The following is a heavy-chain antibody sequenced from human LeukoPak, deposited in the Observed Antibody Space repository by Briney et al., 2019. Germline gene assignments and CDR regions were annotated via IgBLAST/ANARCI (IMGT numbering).Heavy chain of an antibody. CDR1: GFTVSSNY. CDR3: ARDGTTTRYNWFDP. Sequence: PGGSLRLSCAASGFTVSSNYMSWVRQAPGKGLEWVSVIYSGGSTYYADSVKGRFTISRDKSKNTIYLQMNSLRAEDTAIYYCARDGTTTRYNWFDPWGQGTLVTVSS. J-gene: IGHJ5*02. V-gene: IGHV3-53*01. CDR2: IYSGGST. D-gene: IGHD4-11*01.